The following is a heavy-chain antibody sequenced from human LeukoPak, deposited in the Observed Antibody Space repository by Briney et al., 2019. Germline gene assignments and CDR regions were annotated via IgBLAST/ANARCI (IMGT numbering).Heavy chain of an antibody. J-gene: IGHJ4*02. CDR1: GFTFDDYA. D-gene: IGHD6-13*01. Sequence: GGSLRLSCAASGFTFDDYAMHWVRQAPGKGLEWVSGISWNSGNIGYADSVEGRFTISRDNAKNCLYLQMNSLRAEDTALYYCAKDKNAGTSMGFDYWGQGTLVTVSS. CDR2: ISWNSGNI. V-gene: IGHV3-9*01. CDR3: AKDKNAGTSMGFDY.